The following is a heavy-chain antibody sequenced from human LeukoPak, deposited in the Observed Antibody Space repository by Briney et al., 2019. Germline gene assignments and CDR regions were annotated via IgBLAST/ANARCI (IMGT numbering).Heavy chain of an antibody. CDR3: ARADGDYTSAFDI. CDR2: IYYSGST. D-gene: IGHD4-17*01. CDR1: GVTISSYY. J-gene: IGHJ3*02. V-gene: IGHV4-59*01. Sequence: SETLSLTCTVSGVTISSYYWSWIRQPPGKGLEWIGYIYYSGSTNYNPYLKSRVTISVDTSKNQFSLRLRSVTAADTAVYYCARADGDYTSAFDIWGQGTMVTVSS.